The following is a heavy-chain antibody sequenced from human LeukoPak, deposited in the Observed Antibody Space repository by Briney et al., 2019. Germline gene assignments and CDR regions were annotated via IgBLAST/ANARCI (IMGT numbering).Heavy chain of an antibody. D-gene: IGHD3-10*01. V-gene: IGHV3-21*01. CDR3: ARDGPLNYYGSGSSDG. J-gene: IGHJ4*02. Sequence: GGSLRLSCAASGFTFSSYSMNWVRQAPGKGLEWVSSISSSSSYIYYADSVKGRFTISRDNAKNSLYLQMNSLRAEDTAVYYCARDGPLNYYGSGSSDGGGQGTLVTVSS. CDR1: GFTFSSYS. CDR2: ISSSSSYI.